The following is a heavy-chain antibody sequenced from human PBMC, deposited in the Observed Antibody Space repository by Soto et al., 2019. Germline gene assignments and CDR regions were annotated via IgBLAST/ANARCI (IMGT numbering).Heavy chain of an antibody. CDR2: ISGSGANT. V-gene: IGHV3-23*01. J-gene: IGHJ4*02. D-gene: IGHD3-9*01. Sequence: GGSLRLSCAASGFTFTDYAMNWVRQAPGKGLEWVSTISGSGANTYYADSVRGRFTISRDNSKNTLYLQMNSLRAEDTAVYYCAKAHRYLRTIIFDILTGYPKPYYFDYWGQGTLVTVSS. CDR1: GFTFTDYA. CDR3: AKAHRYLRTIIFDILTGYPKPYYFDY.